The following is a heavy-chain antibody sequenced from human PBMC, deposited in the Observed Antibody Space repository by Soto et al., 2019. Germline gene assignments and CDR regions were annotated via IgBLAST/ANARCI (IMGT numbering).Heavy chain of an antibody. Sequence: PSETLSLTCNVSGGSISSYYWSWIRQPPGKGLEWIGYIYYSGSTNYNPSLKSRVTISVDTSKKQFSLKLSSVTAADTAVYYCARRVNYYHYDYMDVWGKGTTVTVSS. V-gene: IGHV4-59*01. D-gene: IGHD2-21*01. CDR3: ARRVNYYHYDYMDV. CDR2: IYYSGST. CDR1: GGSISSYY. J-gene: IGHJ6*03.